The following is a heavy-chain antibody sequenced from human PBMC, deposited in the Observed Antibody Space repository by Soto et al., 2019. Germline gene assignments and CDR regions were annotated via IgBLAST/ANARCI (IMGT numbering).Heavy chain of an antibody. Sequence: QVQLVQSGAEVKKPGASVKVSCKASGYTFTSYYMHWVRQAPGQGLEWMGIINPSGGSTSYAQKCQGRVTMTRDTSTSAVYMELSSLRSEDTDVYYCARSRGWIQLWSDGMDVWGKGTTVTFSS. D-gene: IGHD5-18*01. V-gene: IGHV1-46*01. CDR1: GYTFTSYY. CDR2: INPSGGST. J-gene: IGHJ6*04. CDR3: ARSRGWIQLWSDGMDV.